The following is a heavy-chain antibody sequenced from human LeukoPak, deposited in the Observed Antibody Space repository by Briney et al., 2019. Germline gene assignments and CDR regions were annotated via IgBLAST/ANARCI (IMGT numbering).Heavy chain of an antibody. D-gene: IGHD6-6*01. Sequence: PGGSLRLSCAASGFTFSSYGMHWVRQAPGKGLEWVAFIRYDGSNKYYADSVKGRFTISRDNSKNTLYLQMNSLRAEDTAVYYCAKVPRRGPQSSSSVDRYYFDYWGQGTLVTVSS. CDR2: IRYDGSNK. CDR3: AKVPRRGPQSSSSVDRYYFDY. J-gene: IGHJ4*02. CDR1: GFTFSSYG. V-gene: IGHV3-30*02.